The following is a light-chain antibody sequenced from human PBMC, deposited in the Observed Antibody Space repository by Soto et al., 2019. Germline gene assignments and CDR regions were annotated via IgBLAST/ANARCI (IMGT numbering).Light chain of an antibody. J-gene: IGKJ1*01. CDR2: GAS. Sequence: EIVLAQSPATLSLSPGERATLSCVTSYTITGDYLAWYQQRPGQAPRLLIYGASGRATGIPDRFSGSGSGTDFTLTISRLEPEDSAVYYCQQYGSSPWTFGQGTKVEIK. CDR3: QQYGSSPWT. V-gene: IGKV3-20*01. CDR1: YTITGDY.